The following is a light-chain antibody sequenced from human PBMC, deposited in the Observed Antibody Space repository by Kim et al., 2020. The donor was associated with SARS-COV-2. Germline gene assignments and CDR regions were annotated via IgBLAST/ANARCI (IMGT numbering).Light chain of an antibody. V-gene: IGKV1-39*01. CDR1: QSIASH. CDR2: AAS. CDR3: QQTYTTPYA. J-gene: IGKJ2*01. Sequence: FESRTDRVTITCRASQSIASHLNWYQQKPGKAPKVLIYAASSLQSEVPSRFSGSGSGTDFTLTITNLQPEDSGTYYCQQTYTTPYAFGQGTKLEI.